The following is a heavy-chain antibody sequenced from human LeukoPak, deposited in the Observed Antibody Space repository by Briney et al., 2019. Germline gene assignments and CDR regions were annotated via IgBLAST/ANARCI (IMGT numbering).Heavy chain of an antibody. J-gene: IGHJ4*02. CDR1: GFTFSDYY. D-gene: IGHD3-16*02. CDR2: ISSSGSTI. Sequence: PGGSLRLSCAASGFTFSDYYMSWIRQAPGKGLEWVSYISSSGSTIYYADSVKGRFTISRDNAKNSLYLQMNSLRAEDTAVYYCARELPTRSTFGGVIVTGQRLNEDDFDYWGQGTLVTVSS. CDR3: ARELPTRSTFGGVIVTGQRLNEDDFDY. V-gene: IGHV3-11*01.